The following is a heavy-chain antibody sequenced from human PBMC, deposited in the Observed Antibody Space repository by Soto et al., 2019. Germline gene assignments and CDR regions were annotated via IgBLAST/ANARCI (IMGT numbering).Heavy chain of an antibody. CDR3: ASRYSSGWGTVEKGRYYYYGIDV. D-gene: IGHD6-19*01. CDR1: GYSISSGYY. V-gene: IGHV4-38-2*01. CDR2: IYHSGST. J-gene: IGHJ6*02. Sequence: NPSETLSLTCAVSGYSISSGYYWGWIRQPPGKGLEWIGSIYHSGSTYYNPSLKSRVTISVDTSKNQFSLKLSSVTAADTAVYYCASRYSSGWGTVEKGRYYYYGIDVWGQGTPLTVSS.